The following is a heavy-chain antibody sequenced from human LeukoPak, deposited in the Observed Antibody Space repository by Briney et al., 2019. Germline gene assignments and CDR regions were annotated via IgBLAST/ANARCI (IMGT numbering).Heavy chain of an antibody. CDR2: IKSDGSDR. J-gene: IGHJ4*02. V-gene: IGHV3-7*01. Sequence: GGSLRLSCAASGFTFSSYWMSWVRQAPGKGLEWVANIKSDGSDRYYVDSVKGRFTISRDNAKDSLYLQMNSLGAEDTAVYYCARDLFDYWGQGTLVTVSS. CDR1: GFTFSSYW. CDR3: ARDLFDY.